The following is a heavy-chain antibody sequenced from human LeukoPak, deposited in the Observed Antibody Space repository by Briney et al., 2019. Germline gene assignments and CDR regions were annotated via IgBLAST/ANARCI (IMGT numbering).Heavy chain of an antibody. CDR2: INSGGRT. J-gene: IGHJ6*03. V-gene: IGHV3-53*01. CDR1: GFIVSSDY. Sequence: GGSLRLSCAASGFIVSSDYMTWVRQAPGKGLEWVSLINSGGRTYYADSVKGRFTISRDNSKNTLYLQMNSLRAEDTAVYYCAKGRHSMTAMGWGYYYYYMDVWGKGTTVTVSS. CDR3: AKGRHSMTAMGWGYYYYYMDV. D-gene: IGHD5-18*01.